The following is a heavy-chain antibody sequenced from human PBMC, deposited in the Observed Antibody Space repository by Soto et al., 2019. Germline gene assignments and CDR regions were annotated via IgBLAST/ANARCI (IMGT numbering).Heavy chain of an antibody. Sequence: QLQLQESGPGLIKPSETLSLTCTDSGASMSTSAFYWAWIPHHPVQVPEWIASIYYSATTYYHPYVKRRVIITKDTSKSQFSLKLSIMNAADTDFYDCTIPNLRRCSSGRWYPAAYVWGQVTTVTVS. CDR1: GASMSTSAFY. CDR2: IYYSATT. CDR3: TIPNLRRCSSGRWYPAAYV. V-gene: IGHV4-39*01. J-gene: IGHJ6*02. D-gene: IGHD2-2*01.